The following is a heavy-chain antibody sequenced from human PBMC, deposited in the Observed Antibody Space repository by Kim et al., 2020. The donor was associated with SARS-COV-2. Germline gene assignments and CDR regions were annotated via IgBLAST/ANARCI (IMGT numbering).Heavy chain of an antibody. CDR1: GGSISSSSYY. D-gene: IGHD3-10*01. J-gene: IGHJ5*02. V-gene: IGHV4-39*01. CDR3: ASSTMVRGVTSLRTWTNWFDP. CDR2: IYYSGST. Sequence: SETLSLTCTVSGGSISSSSYYWGWIRQPPGKGLEWIGSIYYSGSTYYNPSLKSRVTISVDTSKNQFSLKLSSVTAADTAVYYCASSTMVRGVTSLRTWTNWFDPWGQGTLVTVSS.